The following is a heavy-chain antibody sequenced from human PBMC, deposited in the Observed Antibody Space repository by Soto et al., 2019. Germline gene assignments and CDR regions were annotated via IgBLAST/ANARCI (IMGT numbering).Heavy chain of an antibody. D-gene: IGHD5-12*01. Sequence: LGESLKISCKGSGYSFTSYWIGWVRQMPGKGLEWMGIIYPGDSDTRYSPSFQGQVTISADKSISTAYLQWSSLKASDTAMYYCARQGEVRGYSGPRNYYYYGMDVWGQGTTVTVSS. CDR2: IYPGDSDT. J-gene: IGHJ6*02. CDR3: ARQGEVRGYSGPRNYYYYGMDV. CDR1: GYSFTSYW. V-gene: IGHV5-51*01.